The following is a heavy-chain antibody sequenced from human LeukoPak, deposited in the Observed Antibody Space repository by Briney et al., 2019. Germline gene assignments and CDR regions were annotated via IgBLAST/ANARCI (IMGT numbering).Heavy chain of an antibody. CDR1: GYTFTSYD. Sequence: ASVKVSCKASGYTFTSYDINWVRQATGQGLEWMGWMNPNSGNTGYAQKFQGRVTITTDESTSTAYMELSSLRSEDTAVYYCARWWYKPRGWFDPWGQGTLVTVSS. V-gene: IGHV1-8*03. CDR3: ARWWYKPRGWFDP. D-gene: IGHD2-15*01. CDR2: MNPNSGNT. J-gene: IGHJ5*02.